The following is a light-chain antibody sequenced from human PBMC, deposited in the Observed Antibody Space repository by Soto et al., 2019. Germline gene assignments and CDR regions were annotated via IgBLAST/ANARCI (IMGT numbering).Light chain of an antibody. CDR1: SSDVGGYNY. J-gene: IGLJ2*01. CDR2: EVS. CDR3: TSYAGGNNLL. V-gene: IGLV2-8*01. Sequence: QSALTQPPSASGSPGQSVTISCTGTSSDVGGYNYVSWYQQHPGTAPKLVIFEVSQRPSGVPDRFSGSKSGNTASLTVSGLQAEDEADYYCTSYAGGNNLLFGGGTQLTVL.